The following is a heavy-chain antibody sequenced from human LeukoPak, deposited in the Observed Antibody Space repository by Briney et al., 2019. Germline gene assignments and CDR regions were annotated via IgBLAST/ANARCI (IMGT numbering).Heavy chain of an antibody. D-gene: IGHD3-10*01. CDR1: GGSVSSTTYY. CDR2: INYSGST. Sequence: PSETLSLTCTVSGGSVSSTTYYWSWIRQPPGKGLEWIASINYSGSTYYNPSLKSRVTISVDTSENQFSLKLSSVTAADTAVYYCARYVVYGSGKYYFDYWGEGTLVTVSS. V-gene: IGHV4-39*01. CDR3: ARYVVYGSGKYYFDY. J-gene: IGHJ4*02.